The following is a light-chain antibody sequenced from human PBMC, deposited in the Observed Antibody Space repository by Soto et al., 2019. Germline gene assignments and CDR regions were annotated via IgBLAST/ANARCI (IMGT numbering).Light chain of an antibody. CDR2: DVS. CDR3: SSYTSSSTLSTYV. V-gene: IGLV2-14*03. CDR1: SSDVGGYNY. Sequence: QSALTQPASVSGSPGQSITISCTGTSSDVGGYNYVSWYQHHPGKAPKLMIYDVSNRPSGVSNRFSGSKSGNTASLIISGLQAEDEADYYCSSYTSSSTLSTYVFGTGTKVNVL. J-gene: IGLJ1*01.